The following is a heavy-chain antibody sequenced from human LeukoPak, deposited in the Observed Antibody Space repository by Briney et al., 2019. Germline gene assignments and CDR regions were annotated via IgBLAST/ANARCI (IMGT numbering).Heavy chain of an antibody. D-gene: IGHD2-21*01. J-gene: IGHJ4*02. V-gene: IGHV3-74*03. CDR2: IDEGGSNA. Sequence: GGSLRLSCAASGFTFSNHWMHWVRQAPRKGLVWVSRIDEGGSNAMYADSVKGRFSISRDNAKNTVNLQMNSLRAEDTGVYYCIRDEALWRLDYWGQGTLVTVSS. CDR3: IRDEALWRLDY. CDR1: GFTFSNHW.